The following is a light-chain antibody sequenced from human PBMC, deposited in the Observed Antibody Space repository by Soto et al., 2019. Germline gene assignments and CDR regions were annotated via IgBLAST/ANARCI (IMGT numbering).Light chain of an antibody. J-gene: IGKJ3*01. CDR1: QSVSSSY. CDR3: QPYGSSPFT. V-gene: IGKV3-20*01. Sequence: EIVLTQSPGTLSLSPGERATLSCRASQSVSSSYLAWYQQKPGQAPRLLIYGASSRATGIPDRFSGSGSGTDFTLTISRLEPEDFAVHYCQPYGSSPFTFGPGTNVDIK. CDR2: GAS.